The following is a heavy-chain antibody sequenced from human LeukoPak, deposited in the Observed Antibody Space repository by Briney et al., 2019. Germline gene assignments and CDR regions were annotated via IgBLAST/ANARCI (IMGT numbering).Heavy chain of an antibody. CDR1: GGSISSGGHS. Sequence: SETLSLTCTVSGGSISSGGHSWSWIRQPPGKGLEWIGYIYHSGSTYYNPSLKSRVTISVDRSKNQFSLKLSSVTAADTAVYYCARVIVVVVAATRQDYWFDPWGQGTLVTVSS. CDR3: ARVIVVVVAATRQDYWFDP. V-gene: IGHV4-30-2*01. D-gene: IGHD2-15*01. CDR2: IYHSGST. J-gene: IGHJ5*02.